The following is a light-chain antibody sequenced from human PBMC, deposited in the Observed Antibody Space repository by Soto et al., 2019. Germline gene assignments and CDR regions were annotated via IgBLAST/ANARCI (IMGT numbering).Light chain of an antibody. J-gene: IGLJ1*01. CDR3: AAWDDSLSAHYV. CDR2: RNN. Sequence: QSVLTQPPSASGTTGRRVTISCNGSSSNIGSNYVYWYQQLPGTAPKLLIYRNNQRPSGVPDRFSGSKSGTSASLAISGLRSEDEADYYCAAWDDSLSAHYVFGTGTKVTVL. CDR1: SSNIGSNY. V-gene: IGLV1-47*01.